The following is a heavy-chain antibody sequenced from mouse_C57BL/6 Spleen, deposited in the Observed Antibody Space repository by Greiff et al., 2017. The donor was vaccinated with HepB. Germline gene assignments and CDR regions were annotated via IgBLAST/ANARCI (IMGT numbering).Heavy chain of an antibody. CDR3: ARSAMVTHYYAMDY. CDR1: GFNIKDYY. CDR2: IDPEDGET. D-gene: IGHD2-2*01. V-gene: IGHV14-2*01. Sequence: EVKLVESGAELVKPGASVKLSCTASGFNIKDYYMHWVKQRTEQGLEWIGRIDPEDGETKYAPKFQGKATITADTSSNTAYLQLSSLTSEDTAVYYCARSAMVTHYYAMDYWGQGTSVTVSS. J-gene: IGHJ4*01.